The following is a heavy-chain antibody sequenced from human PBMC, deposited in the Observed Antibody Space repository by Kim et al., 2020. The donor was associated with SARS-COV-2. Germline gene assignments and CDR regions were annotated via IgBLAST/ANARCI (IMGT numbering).Heavy chain of an antibody. CDR3: TIGDGWLPN. Sequence: GGSLRLSCAGAGFIFSNMWMTWVRQTPGKGLEWVGRIKSKTDGGTADYAAPVKGRFTISRDDSRNTLYLQMNSLKTEDTAMYYCTIGDGWLPNWGQGTL. CDR2: IKSKTDGGTA. CDR1: GFIFSNMW. J-gene: IGHJ4*02. D-gene: IGHD6-19*01. V-gene: IGHV3-15*01.